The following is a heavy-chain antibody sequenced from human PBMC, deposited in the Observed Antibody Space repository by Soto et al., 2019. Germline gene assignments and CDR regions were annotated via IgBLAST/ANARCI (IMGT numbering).Heavy chain of an antibody. J-gene: IGHJ4*02. Sequence: EVQLVESGGGLVQPGGSLRLSCAASGFTFSSYWLRWVRQAPGKGLVWLSRINSDGSSTNYADSVKGRFTISRDNAKSTLYLQLNSVRAEDTAVYYCARKGAVAGFGYWGQGTLVTVSS. D-gene: IGHD6-19*01. CDR3: ARKGAVAGFGY. CDR1: GFTFSSYW. V-gene: IGHV3-74*01. CDR2: INSDGSST.